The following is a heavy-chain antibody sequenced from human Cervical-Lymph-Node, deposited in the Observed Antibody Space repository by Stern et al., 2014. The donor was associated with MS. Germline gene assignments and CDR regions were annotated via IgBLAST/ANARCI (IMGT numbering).Heavy chain of an antibody. J-gene: IGHJ4*02. CDR1: GGSISSSSYY. CDR3: ARRSSSWYPYYFDY. CDR2: IYYSGST. Sequence: QLQLQESGPGLVKPSETLSLTCTVSGGSISSSSYYWGWIRQPPGKGLEWIGSIYYSGSTYYNPSLKSRVTISVDTSTNQFSLKLSSVTAADTAVYYCARRSSSWYPYYFDYWGQGTLVTVSS. V-gene: IGHV4-39*01. D-gene: IGHD6-13*01.